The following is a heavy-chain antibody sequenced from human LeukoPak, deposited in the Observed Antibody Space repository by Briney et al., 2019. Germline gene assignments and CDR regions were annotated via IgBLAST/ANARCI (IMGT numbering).Heavy chain of an antibody. CDR1: GGSFSGYY. CDR2: INHSGST. D-gene: IGHD3-10*01. V-gene: IGHV4-34*01. Sequence: SETLSLTCAVYGGSFSGYYWSWIRQPPGKGLEWIGEINHSGSTNYNPSLKSRVTISVDTSKNQFSLKLSSVTAADTAVYYCARGPKVRVRGVITSDYWGQGTLVTVSS. CDR3: ARGPKVRVRGVITSDY. J-gene: IGHJ4*02.